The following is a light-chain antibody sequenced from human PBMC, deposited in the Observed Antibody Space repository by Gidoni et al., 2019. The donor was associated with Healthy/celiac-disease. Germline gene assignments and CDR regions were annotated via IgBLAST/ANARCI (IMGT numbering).Light chain of an antibody. J-gene: IGLJ2*01. CDR2: DVS. CDR3: SSYTSSSAYVL. Sequence: QSALTQPASVSGSPGQSITISCPGTSSDVGGYNYVSWYQQHPGKAPKLMIFDVSYRPSGVSNRFSGSKSGNTASLTISGLQAEDEADYYCSSYTSSSAYVLFGGGTELTVL. CDR1: SSDVGGYNY. V-gene: IGLV2-14*01.